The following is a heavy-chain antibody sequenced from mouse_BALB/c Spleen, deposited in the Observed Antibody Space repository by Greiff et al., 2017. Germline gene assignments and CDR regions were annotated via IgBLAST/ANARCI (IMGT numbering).Heavy chain of an antibody. CDR2: INPSTGYT. CDR3: ARRDGYYRFAY. Sequence: LEESGAELAKPGASVKMSCKASGYTFTSYWMHWVKQRPGQGLEWIGYINPSTGYTEYNQKFKDKATLTADKSSSTAYMQLSSLTSEDSAVYYCARRDGYYRFAYWGQGTLVTVSA. V-gene: IGHV1-7*01. D-gene: IGHD2-3*01. J-gene: IGHJ3*01. CDR1: GYTFTSYW.